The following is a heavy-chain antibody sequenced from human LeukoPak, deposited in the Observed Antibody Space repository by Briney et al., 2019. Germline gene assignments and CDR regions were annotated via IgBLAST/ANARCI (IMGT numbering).Heavy chain of an antibody. CDR1: GFTFSSYS. D-gene: IGHD3-22*01. V-gene: IGHV3-48*01. Sequence: QTGGSLRLSCAASGFTFSSYSMNWVRQAPGKGLEWVSYISSSSSTIYYADSVKGRFTISRDNAKNSLYLQMNSLRAEDTAVYYCAREVYYYDSSGPSLDAFDIWGQGTMVTVSS. CDR2: ISSSSSTI. J-gene: IGHJ3*02. CDR3: AREVYYYDSSGPSLDAFDI.